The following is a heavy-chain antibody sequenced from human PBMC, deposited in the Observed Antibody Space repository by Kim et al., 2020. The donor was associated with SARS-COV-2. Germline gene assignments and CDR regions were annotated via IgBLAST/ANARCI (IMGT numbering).Heavy chain of an antibody. J-gene: IGHJ5*02. CDR3: ARGAVVVVPAATGNWFDP. D-gene: IGHD2-2*01. V-gene: IGHV1-46*01. Sequence: QGRVTMTRDTSTSTVYMELSSLRSEDTAVYYCARGAVVVVPAATGNWFDPWGQGTLVTVSS.